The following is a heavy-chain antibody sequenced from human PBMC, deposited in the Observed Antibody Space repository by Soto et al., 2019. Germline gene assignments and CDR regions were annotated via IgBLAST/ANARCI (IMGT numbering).Heavy chain of an antibody. D-gene: IGHD3-3*01. J-gene: IGHJ6*02. Sequence: SETLSLTCTVSGGSIISYYWSWIRQPPGRGLEWIGYIYYSGSTNYNPSLKSRVTISVDTSKNQFPLKLSSVTAADTAVYYCAISPSYDFWSGYPYYYYGMDVWGQGTTVTVSS. V-gene: IGHV4-59*01. CDR1: GGSIISYY. CDR2: IYYSGST. CDR3: AISPSYDFWSGYPYYYYGMDV.